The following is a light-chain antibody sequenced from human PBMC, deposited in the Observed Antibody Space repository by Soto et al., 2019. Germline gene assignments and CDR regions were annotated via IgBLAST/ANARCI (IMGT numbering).Light chain of an antibody. CDR1: QSVSNSY. Sequence: EIVLTQSPGTLSLSPGERATLSCRASQSVSNSYLAWYQQKPGQAPRLLIYGASSRATGIPDRFSGSGSGTDFTLTIIRLEPEDFAVYYCQQYGSSPGTFGQGTKVDIK. CDR3: QQYGSSPGT. J-gene: IGKJ1*01. V-gene: IGKV3-20*01. CDR2: GAS.